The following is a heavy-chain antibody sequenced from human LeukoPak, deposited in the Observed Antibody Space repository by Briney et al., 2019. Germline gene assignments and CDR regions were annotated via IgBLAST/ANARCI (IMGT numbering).Heavy chain of an antibody. CDR2: ISSSSSYI. CDR1: GFTFSSYS. CDR3: ASSSESPDYGDGY. V-gene: IGHV3-21*01. J-gene: IGHJ4*02. D-gene: IGHD4-17*01. Sequence: GGSLRLSCAASGFTFSSYSMNWVRQAPGKGLEWVSSISSSSSYIYYADSVKGRFTISRDNAKNSLYLQMNSLRAEDTAVYYCASSSESPDYGDGYWGQGTLVTVSS.